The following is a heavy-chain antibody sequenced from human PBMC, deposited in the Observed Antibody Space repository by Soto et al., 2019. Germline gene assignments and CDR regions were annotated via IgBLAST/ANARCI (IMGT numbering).Heavy chain of an antibody. CDR1: GGSISSGGYY. CDR2: IYYSGST. CDR3: ARGPQWELHFDY. Sequence: SETLSLTCTVSGGSISSGGYYWSWIRQHPGKGLEWIGYIYYSGSTYYNPSLKSRVTISVDTSKNQFSLKLSSVTAADTAVYYCARGPQWELHFDYWGQGTLVTVSS. V-gene: IGHV4-31*03. J-gene: IGHJ4*02. D-gene: IGHD1-26*01.